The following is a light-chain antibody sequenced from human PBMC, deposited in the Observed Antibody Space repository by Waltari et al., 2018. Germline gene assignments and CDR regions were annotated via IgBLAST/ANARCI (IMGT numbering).Light chain of an antibody. CDR2: ANY. J-gene: IGLJ3*02. Sequence: QSVLTQPPSTSGTPGQRVTISCSGSTSNIGTNTVTWYQLLPGTAPKTVTFANYTRPSGVPDRFSASKSGTSASLVISGLQSEDEADYFCATWDDSLSGRVFGGGTKVTVL. V-gene: IGLV1-44*01. CDR1: TSNIGTNT. CDR3: ATWDDSLSGRV.